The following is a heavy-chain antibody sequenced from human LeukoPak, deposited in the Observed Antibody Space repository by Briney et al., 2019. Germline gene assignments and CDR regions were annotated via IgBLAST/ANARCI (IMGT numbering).Heavy chain of an antibody. CDR3: ARDLAPYCSGGSCSTFDY. CDR2: ISGSSSYI. D-gene: IGHD2-15*01. J-gene: IGHJ4*02. V-gene: IGHV3-21*01. Sequence: GGSLRLSCAASGFTFSSYSMNWVRQAPGKGLQWVSSISGSSSYIYHADSVKGRFTISRDNAKNSLYLQMNSLRADDTAIYYCARDLAPYCSGGSCSTFDYWGQGTLVTVSS. CDR1: GFTFSSYS.